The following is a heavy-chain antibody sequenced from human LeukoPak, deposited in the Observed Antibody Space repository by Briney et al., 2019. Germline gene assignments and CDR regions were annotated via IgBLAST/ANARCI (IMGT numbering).Heavy chain of an antibody. D-gene: IGHD1-26*01. V-gene: IGHV4-4*09. CDR3: ARLGSYSDH. CDR1: DGTIRSYY. CDR2: IHSSGST. J-gene: IGHJ4*02. Sequence: PSETLSLTCSVSDGTIRSYYWSWIRQPPGKGLEWIGYIHSSGSTHYNPSLRGRVTTSLDTSKNRFSLKLTSVTAADTAVYYCARLGSYSDHWGQGTLVTLSS.